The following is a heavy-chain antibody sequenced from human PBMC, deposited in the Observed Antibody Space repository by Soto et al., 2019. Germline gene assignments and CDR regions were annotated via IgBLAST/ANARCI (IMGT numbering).Heavy chain of an antibody. CDR1: GYSFTSYW. J-gene: IGHJ4*02. V-gene: IGHV5-51*01. CDR3: ARLDYYDSSGYYYSAHFDY. Sequence: GESLKISCKGSGYSFTSYWIGWVRQMPGKGLEWMGIIYPGGSDTRYSPSFQGQVTISADKSISTAYLQWSSLKASDTAMYYCARLDYYDSSGYYYSAHFDYWGQGTLVTVSS. D-gene: IGHD3-22*01. CDR2: IYPGGSDT.